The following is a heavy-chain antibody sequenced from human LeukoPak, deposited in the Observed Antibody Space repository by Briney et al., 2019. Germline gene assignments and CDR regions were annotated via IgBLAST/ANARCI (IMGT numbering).Heavy chain of an antibody. J-gene: IGHJ4*02. D-gene: IGHD6-6*01. CDR2: ISTSSYI. Sequence: SGGSLRLSCAASGFTSSTYSMNWVRQAPGKGLEWVSSISTSSYIYYADSVKGRFTISRDNAKNSLYLQMNSLRAEDTAVYYCARTRLPYSSSSVAYYFDHWGQGTLVTVSS. V-gene: IGHV3-21*01. CDR1: GFTSSTYS. CDR3: ARTRLPYSSSSVAYYFDH.